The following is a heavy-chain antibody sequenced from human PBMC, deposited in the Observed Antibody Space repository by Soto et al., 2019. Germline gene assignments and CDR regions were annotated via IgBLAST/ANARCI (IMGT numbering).Heavy chain of an antibody. CDR2: IDPSDSYT. CDR1: GYSFTSYW. CDR3: ARHVHYEAGTYYYYGMDV. J-gene: IGHJ6*02. V-gene: IGHV5-10-1*01. D-gene: IGHD6-19*01. Sequence: GESLKISCKGSGYSFTSYWISWVRQMPGKGLGWMGRIDPSDSYTNYTPSFQGHVTISADKSISTAYLHWSSLKASDTAMYYCARHVHYEAGTYYYYGMDVWGQGTTVTVSS.